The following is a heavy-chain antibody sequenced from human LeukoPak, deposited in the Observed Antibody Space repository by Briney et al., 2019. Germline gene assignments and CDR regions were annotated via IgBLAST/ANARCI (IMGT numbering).Heavy chain of an antibody. J-gene: IGHJ4*02. V-gene: IGHV4-59*01. CDR1: GGSISSSY. D-gene: IGHD3-9*01. CDR3: ARYYDILSGEFDY. Sequence: PSETLSLTCTVSGGSISSSYWSWIRQPPGKGLEWIGYIYYSGSTNYNPSLKSRVTISVDTSKNQFSLKLSSVTAADTAVYYCARYYDILSGEFDYWGQGTLVTVSS. CDR2: IYYSGST.